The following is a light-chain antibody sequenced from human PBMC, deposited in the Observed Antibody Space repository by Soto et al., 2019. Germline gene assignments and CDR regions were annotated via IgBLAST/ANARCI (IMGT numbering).Light chain of an antibody. CDR3: QYYGNSPFT. J-gene: IGKJ3*01. V-gene: IGKV3-20*01. Sequence: EIVLTQSPGTLSLSPGERATLSRRASQSVSSSDLAWYQQKPDQAPRLLVYGGSSRAIGIPDRFRGSGSGTDFTLTISRLEPEDFAVYYCQYYGNSPFTFGPGTKVDIK. CDR1: QSVSSSD. CDR2: GGS.